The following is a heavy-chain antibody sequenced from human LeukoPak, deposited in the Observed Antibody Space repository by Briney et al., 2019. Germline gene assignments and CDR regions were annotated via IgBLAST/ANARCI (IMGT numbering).Heavy chain of an antibody. CDR2: IYPGDSDT. V-gene: IGHV5-51*01. D-gene: IGHD2-2*01. CDR3: ARQTGYCSSTSCSKSFDY. J-gene: IGHJ4*02. Sequence: GESLKISCKGSGYSFTSYWIGWVRQMPGKGLEWMGIIYPGDSDTRYSPSFQGQVTISADKSISTAYLQWSSLKASDTAMYYCARQTGYCSSTSCSKSFDYWGLGTLVTVSS. CDR1: GYSFTSYW.